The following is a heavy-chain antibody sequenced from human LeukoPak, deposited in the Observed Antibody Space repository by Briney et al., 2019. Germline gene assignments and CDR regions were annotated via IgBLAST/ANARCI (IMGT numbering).Heavy chain of an antibody. CDR2: IRYDGSNK. J-gene: IGHJ4*02. D-gene: IGHD5-24*01. V-gene: IGHV3-30*02. Sequence: PGGSLRLSCAASGFIFSSYGMHWVRQAPGKGLEWVTFIRYDGSNKYYADSVKGRFTISRDSSKNTLYVQMNSLRAEDTAVYYCAKDRHGQYTPGYFDYWGQGTLVTVSS. CDR3: AKDRHGQYTPGYFDY. CDR1: GFIFSSYG.